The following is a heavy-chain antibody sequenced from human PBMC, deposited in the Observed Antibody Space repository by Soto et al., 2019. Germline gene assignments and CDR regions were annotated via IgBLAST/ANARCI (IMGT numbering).Heavy chain of an antibody. CDR2: ISYDGINK. CDR3: AKSVYNWNDGFFDY. J-gene: IGHJ4*02. D-gene: IGHD1-1*01. CDR1: GFIFSSYG. Sequence: VQLVECGGGVVQPGTSLRRSCAASGFIFSSYGMHWVRQAPGKGLEWVAVISYDGINKYYSDSVKGRFTISRDNSKNTLYLQMNSLRAEDTAVYYCAKSVYNWNDGFFDYWGQGTLVTVSS. V-gene: IGHV3-30*18.